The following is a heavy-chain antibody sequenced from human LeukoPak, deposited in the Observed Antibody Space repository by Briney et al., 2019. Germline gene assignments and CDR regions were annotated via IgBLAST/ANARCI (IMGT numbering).Heavy chain of an antibody. CDR1: GYAFTGYY. CDR3: AREVPATQQDWFGP. Sequence: ASVKVSCKASGYAFTGYYMHWVRQAPGQGLEWMGWINPNSGGTNYAQKFQGRVTMTRDTSISTAYMELNRLRSDDTALYYCAREVPATQQDWFGPWGQGTLVTVSS. D-gene: IGHD2-2*01. V-gene: IGHV1-2*02. CDR2: INPNSGGT. J-gene: IGHJ5*02.